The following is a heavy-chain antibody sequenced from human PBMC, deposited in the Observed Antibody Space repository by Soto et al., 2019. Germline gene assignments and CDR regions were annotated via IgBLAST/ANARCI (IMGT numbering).Heavy chain of an antibody. J-gene: IGHJ4*02. CDR2: IDPSDSYT. V-gene: IGHV5-10-1*04. CDR1: GYSFTSYL. CDR3: ARSIAAAGTVFDY. D-gene: IGHD6-13*01. Sequence: PGESLKIFCKGSGYSFTSYLISWVRQMPGKGLEWMGRIDPSDSYTNYSPSFQGQVTISADKSISTAYLQWSSLKASDTAMYYCARSIAAAGTVFDYWGQGTLVTVSS.